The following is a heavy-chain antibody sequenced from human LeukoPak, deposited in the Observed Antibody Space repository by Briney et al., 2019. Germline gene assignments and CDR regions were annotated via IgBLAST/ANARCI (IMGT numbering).Heavy chain of an antibody. V-gene: IGHV3-23*01. Sequence: GGSLRLSCVASGFIFSSYGMSWVRQAPGKGLEWVSAISGSGGSTYYADSVKGRFTISRDNSKNTLYLQMNSLRAEDTAVYYCAKDKYYDSSGITDYWGQGTLVTVSS. CDR1: GFIFSSYG. J-gene: IGHJ4*02. D-gene: IGHD3-22*01. CDR2: ISGSGGST. CDR3: AKDKYYDSSGITDY.